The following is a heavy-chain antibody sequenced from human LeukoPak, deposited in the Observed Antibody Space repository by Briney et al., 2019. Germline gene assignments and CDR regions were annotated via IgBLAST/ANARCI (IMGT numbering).Heavy chain of an antibody. CDR3: ARVISSWYGLGYDYSFDP. Sequence: SETLSLTCTVSGYSISSGYYWGWIRQPPGKGLEWIGSIYHSGSTNYNPSLKSRVTISVDTSKNQFSLKLSSVTAADTAVYYCARVISSWYGLGYDYSFDPWGQGTLVTVSS. J-gene: IGHJ5*02. CDR1: GYSISSGYY. CDR2: IYHSGST. D-gene: IGHD6-13*01. V-gene: IGHV4-38-2*02.